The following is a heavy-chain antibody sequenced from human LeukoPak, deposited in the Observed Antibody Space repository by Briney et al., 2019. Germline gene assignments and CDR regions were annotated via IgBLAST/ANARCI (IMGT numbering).Heavy chain of an antibody. CDR3: ARDRARGRDFMIVVVDAFDI. CDR1: GYTFTGYY. D-gene: IGHD3-22*01. Sequence: GASVKVSCKASGYTFTGYYIHWVRQAPGQGLEWMGWINPNSGGTNYAQKFQGRVTMTRDTSISTAYMELSRLRSDDTAVYYCARDRARGRDFMIVVVDAFDIWGQGTMVTVSS. J-gene: IGHJ3*02. V-gene: IGHV1-2*02. CDR2: INPNSGGT.